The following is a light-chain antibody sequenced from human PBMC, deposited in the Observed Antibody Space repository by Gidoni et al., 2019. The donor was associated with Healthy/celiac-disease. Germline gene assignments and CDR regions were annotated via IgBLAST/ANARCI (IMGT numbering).Light chain of an antibody. CDR3: QAWDSSTVV. CDR2: QDS. Sequence: SYKLTQPPSVSVSPGQTASITCSGDKLGDKFACWYQHKPGQSPVIVIYQDSKQHSGIPERFSGSTSGNTATLTISGTQAMDEADYYCQAWDSSTVVFGGGTKLTVL. CDR1: KLGDKF. J-gene: IGLJ2*01. V-gene: IGLV3-1*01.